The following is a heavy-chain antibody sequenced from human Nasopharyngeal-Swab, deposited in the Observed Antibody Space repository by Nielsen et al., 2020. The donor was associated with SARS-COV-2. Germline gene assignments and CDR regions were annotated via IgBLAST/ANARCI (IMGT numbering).Heavy chain of an antibody. Sequence: GGSLRLSCAASGFTFSSYAMSWVRQAPGKGLEWVSIISGSGDTTYYADSVNDRFTTSRDNSKNTLYLQMNSLRVEDTAVYHCAKAPYLRGLDVWGQGTTVTVSS. V-gene: IGHV3-23*01. D-gene: IGHD2-21*01. J-gene: IGHJ6*02. CDR2: ISGSGDTT. CDR3: AKAPYLRGLDV. CDR1: GFTFSSYA.